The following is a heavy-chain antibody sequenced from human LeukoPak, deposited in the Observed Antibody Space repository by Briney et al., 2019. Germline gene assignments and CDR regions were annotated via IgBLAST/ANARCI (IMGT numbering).Heavy chain of an antibody. V-gene: IGHV3-53*01. CDR1: GFPFSSYA. CDR3: ARGGPPRDAFDI. Sequence: PGGSLRLSCAASGFPFSSYAMSWVRQAPGKGLEWVSVIYSGGNTYYADSVKGRLTISRDNSKNTLSLQMNSLRADDTAVYYCARGGPPRDAFDIWGQGTMVTVSS. D-gene: IGHD3-16*01. J-gene: IGHJ3*02. CDR2: IYSGGNT.